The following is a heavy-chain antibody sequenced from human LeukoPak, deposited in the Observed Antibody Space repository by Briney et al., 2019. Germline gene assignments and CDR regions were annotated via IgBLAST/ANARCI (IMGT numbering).Heavy chain of an antibody. J-gene: IGHJ2*01. D-gene: IGHD3-16*01. CDR3: AGPSRGGINWYFDL. Sequence: SVKVSCKASGGTFSSYAISWVRQAPGQGLEWTGGIIPIFGTANYAQKFQGRVTITADESTSTAYMELSSLRSEDTAVYYCAGPSRGGINWYFDLWGRGTLVTVSS. V-gene: IGHV1-69*13. CDR1: GGTFSSYA. CDR2: IIPIFGTA.